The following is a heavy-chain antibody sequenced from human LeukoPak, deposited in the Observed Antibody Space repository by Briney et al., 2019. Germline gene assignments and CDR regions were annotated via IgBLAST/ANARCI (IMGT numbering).Heavy chain of an antibody. V-gene: IGHV1-24*01. D-gene: IGHD6-19*01. J-gene: IGHJ4*02. CDR3: ATDQFLRSAVAGSSLDY. Sequence: GASVKVSGKVSGYTLTELSMHWVRQAPGKGLEWLGSFDPEDGEALYAQKFQGRVTMTDDTSTDTAYMELSSLRSEDTAVYYCATDQFLRSAVAGSSLDYWGQGTLVTVSS. CDR2: FDPEDGEA. CDR1: GYTLTELS.